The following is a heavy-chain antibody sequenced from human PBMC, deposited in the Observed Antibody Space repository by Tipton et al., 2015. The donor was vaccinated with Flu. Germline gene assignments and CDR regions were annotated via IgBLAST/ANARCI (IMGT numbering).Heavy chain of an antibody. J-gene: IGHJ4*02. CDR1: GHSISSGYY. CDR3: AREHGYHVF. CDR2: IYQSGTT. Sequence: LRLSCTVSGHSISSGYYWGWIRQPPGKGLEWIGSIYQSGTTYYNPSLKSRVTISLDMSKSQFSLQLTSVTAADTAVYFCAREHGYHVFWGQGKLVTVSS. V-gene: IGHV4-38-2*02. D-gene: IGHD5-18*01.